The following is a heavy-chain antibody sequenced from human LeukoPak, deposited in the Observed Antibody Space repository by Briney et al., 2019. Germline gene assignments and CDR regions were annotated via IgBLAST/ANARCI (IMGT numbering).Heavy chain of an antibody. CDR3: ARVVKDTYSYGYLFDY. CDR1: GGSISSGGYS. Sequence: SQTLSLTCAVSGGSISSGGYSWSWIRQPPGKGLEWIGYIYHSGSTYYNPSLKSRVTISVDRSKNQFSLELSSVTAADTAVYYCARVVKDTYSYGYLFDYWGQGTLVTVSS. V-gene: IGHV4-30-2*01. CDR2: IYHSGST. J-gene: IGHJ4*02. D-gene: IGHD5-18*01.